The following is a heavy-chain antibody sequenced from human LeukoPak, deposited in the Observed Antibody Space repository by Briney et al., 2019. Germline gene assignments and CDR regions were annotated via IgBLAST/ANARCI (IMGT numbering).Heavy chain of an antibody. CDR1: GGSMRNYY. D-gene: IGHD2-2*01. V-gene: IGHV4-59*01. Sequence: SETLSLTCAVSGGSMRNYYWSWIRQPPGKGLEWIGYTYDSGSSSYNPSLRSRVSISIDTSKNQFSLNLSSVTAADTAVYYCARGGASSWYYFDFWGQGTLVTVSS. CDR2: TYDSGSS. CDR3: ARGGASSWYYFDF. J-gene: IGHJ4*02.